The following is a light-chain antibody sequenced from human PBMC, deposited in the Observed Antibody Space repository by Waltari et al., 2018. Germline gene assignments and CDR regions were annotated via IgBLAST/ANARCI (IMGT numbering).Light chain of an antibody. Sequence: IVVTQSPAALSLSPGERATLSCRASQTISTNLAWYQQKPGQAPRLLIYDASKRAPAIPVRFSGSGYGTDFTLTINSLEPEDFAVYYCQQRFTWPPFTFGGGTKIEIK. V-gene: IGKV3-11*01. CDR3: QQRFTWPPFT. CDR2: DAS. CDR1: QTISTN. J-gene: IGKJ4*01.